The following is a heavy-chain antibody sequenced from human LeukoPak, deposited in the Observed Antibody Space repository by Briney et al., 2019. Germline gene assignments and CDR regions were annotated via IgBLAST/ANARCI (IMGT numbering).Heavy chain of an antibody. CDR2: IYYSGST. V-gene: IGHV4-39*07. CDR3: ASARTWGY. Sequence: SETLSLTCTVSGGSISSSTSGWGWYWGWIRQPPGKGLEWIGSIYYSGSTYYNPSLKGRVTISVDTSKNQFSLKLSSVTAADTAVYYCASARTWGYWGQGTLVTVSS. J-gene: IGHJ4*02. D-gene: IGHD1-26*01. CDR1: GGSISSSTSGWGWY.